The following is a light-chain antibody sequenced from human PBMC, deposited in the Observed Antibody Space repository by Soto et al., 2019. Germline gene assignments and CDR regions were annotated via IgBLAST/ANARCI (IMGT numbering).Light chain of an antibody. CDR3: QHLNSYPLT. V-gene: IGKV1-9*01. J-gene: IGKJ4*01. CDR1: QAIRTY. CDR2: AAS. Sequence: DIQLTQSPSFLSASVGDRVTITCRASQAIRTYLAWYQQKPGEAPKLLIYAASTLQSGVPSRFSGSGSGTEFTLTISSLQPADFAAYYCQHLNSYPLTFGGGTKVEI.